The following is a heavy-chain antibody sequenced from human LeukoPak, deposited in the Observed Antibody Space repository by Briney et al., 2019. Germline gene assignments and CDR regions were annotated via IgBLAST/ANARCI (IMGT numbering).Heavy chain of an antibody. D-gene: IGHD4-17*01. CDR2: FDPEDGET. J-gene: IGHJ4*02. CDR3: ATKVSSYGDFNFDY. V-gene: IGHV1-24*01. CDR1: GYTLTELS. Sequence: ASVKVSCKVSGYTLTELSMHWVRQAPGKGLEWMGGFDPEDGETIYAQKFQGRVTMTEDTSTDTAYMELSSLRSEDTAVYYCATKVSSYGDFNFDYWGQGTLVTVSS.